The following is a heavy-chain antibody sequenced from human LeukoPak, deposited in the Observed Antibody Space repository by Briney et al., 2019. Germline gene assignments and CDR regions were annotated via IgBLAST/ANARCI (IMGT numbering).Heavy chain of an antibody. J-gene: IGHJ4*02. CDR2: ISGSGGST. D-gene: IGHD6-19*01. V-gene: IGHV3-23*01. Sequence: GGSLRLSCAASGFTFSSYAVSWVRQAPGKGLEWVSAISGSGGSTYYEDSVKGRFIISRDNSKNTLYLQMNSLRAEETDVYYCAKIPIAVAGRGSDYWGQGTLVTVSS. CDR3: AKIPIAVAGRGSDY. CDR1: GFTFSSYA.